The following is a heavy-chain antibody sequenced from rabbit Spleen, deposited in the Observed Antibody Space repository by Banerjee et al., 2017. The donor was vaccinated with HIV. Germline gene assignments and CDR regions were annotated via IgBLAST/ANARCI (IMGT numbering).Heavy chain of an antibody. CDR3: ARGSATMTMVITGFYFNL. CDR1: GFDFSSYY. Sequence: QLKETGGGLVQPGGSLTLSCKASGFDFSSYYMSWVRQAPGKGLEWIGYIDPVFGITYYASWVNGRFSISRENTQNTVSLQMNSLTAADTATYFCARGSATMTMVITGFYFNLWGPGTLVTVS. D-gene: IGHD2-1*01. J-gene: IGHJ4*01. CDR2: IDPVFGIT. V-gene: IGHV1S7*01.